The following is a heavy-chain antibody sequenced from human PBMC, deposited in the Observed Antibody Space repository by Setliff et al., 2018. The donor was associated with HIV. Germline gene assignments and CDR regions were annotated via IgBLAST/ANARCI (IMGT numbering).Heavy chain of an antibody. CDR3: ARDEPNNTEAAPGY. V-gene: IGHV1-18*01. CDR2: INIRSGNT. D-gene: IGHD6-6*01. J-gene: IGHJ4*02. CDR1: GYTFTSYG. Sequence: ASVKVSCKASGYTFTSYGITWVRQAPGQGLEWMGWINIRSGNTNYAQKFQGRVTMTTDTSTSTAYMGLRSLRSDDTAVYYCARDEPNNTEAAPGYWGQGTLVTVSS.